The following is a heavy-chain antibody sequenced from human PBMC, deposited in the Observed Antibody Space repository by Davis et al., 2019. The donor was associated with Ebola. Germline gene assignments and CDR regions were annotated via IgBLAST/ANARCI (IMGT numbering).Heavy chain of an antibody. D-gene: IGHD4-17*01. V-gene: IGHV3-9*01. Sequence: GGSLRLSCAASGFTFAAYAMHWVRQAPGKGLEWVSLISGNSGSIGYADSVKGRFTITRDNAKNSLYLQMNSLRAEDTALYYCAKGSYVDYSSPVDYWGQGTLVTVSS. J-gene: IGHJ4*02. CDR2: ISGNSGSI. CDR3: AKGSYVDYSSPVDY. CDR1: GFTFAAYA.